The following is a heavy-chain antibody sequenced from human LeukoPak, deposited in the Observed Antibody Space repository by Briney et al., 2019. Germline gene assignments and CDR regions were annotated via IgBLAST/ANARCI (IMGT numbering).Heavy chain of an antibody. D-gene: IGHD5/OR15-5a*01. CDR3: ARLWMAAGSTDSDY. V-gene: IGHV1-18*04. J-gene: IGHJ4*02. CDR1: GYTFTSYG. Sequence: PLASVKVSCKASGYTFTSYGISWVRQAPGQGLEWMGWISAYNGNTNYAQKLQGRVTMTTDTSTSTAYMELRSLRSDDTAVYCCARLWMAAGSTDSDYWGQGTLVTVSS. CDR2: ISAYNGNT.